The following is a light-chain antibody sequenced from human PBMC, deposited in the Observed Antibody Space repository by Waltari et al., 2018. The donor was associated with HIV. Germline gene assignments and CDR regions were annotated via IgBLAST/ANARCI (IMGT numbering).Light chain of an antibody. CDR1: SSNIANNY. V-gene: IGLV1-51*01. J-gene: IGLJ1*01. CDR3: GTWDSSLRAEV. Sequence: QSVLTQPPSVSAAPGQKVTISCSGSSSNIANNYVSWYQELPGTAPKLLIYEKNTRPSGIPDRFSGAKSGTSATLGITGFQTGDEADYYCGTWDSSLRAEVFGTGTKVTVL. CDR2: EKN.